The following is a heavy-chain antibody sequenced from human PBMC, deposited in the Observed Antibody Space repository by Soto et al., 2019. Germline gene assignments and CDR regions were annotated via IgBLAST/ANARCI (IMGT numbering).Heavy chain of an antibody. J-gene: IGHJ4*02. V-gene: IGHV1-18*01. CDR3: ARGRYGDY. D-gene: IGHD1-1*01. Sequence: QVHLVQSGAAVRKPGASVKVSCKGSGYTFTSYGIAWVRQAPGQGLEWMGWISAHNDNTNYAQKVQGRVTVTRDTSTCTACMELRTLRYDDTAVYYCARGRYGDYWGQGAVVTVSS. CDR2: ISAHNDNT. CDR1: GYTFTSYG.